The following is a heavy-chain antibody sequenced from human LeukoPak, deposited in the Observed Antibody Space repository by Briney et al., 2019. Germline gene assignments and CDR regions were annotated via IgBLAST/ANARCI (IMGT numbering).Heavy chain of an antibody. J-gene: IGHJ4*02. V-gene: IGHV4-59*01. Sequence: SSETLSLTCTVSGGSISSYYWSWIRQPPGKGLEWIGYIYYSGSTNYNPSLKSRVTISVDTSKNQFSLKLTSVTAADTAVYFCARQGINRDFDYWGQGTLVTVSS. CDR1: GGSISSYY. CDR3: ARQGINRDFDY. CDR2: IYYSGST. D-gene: IGHD2-15*01.